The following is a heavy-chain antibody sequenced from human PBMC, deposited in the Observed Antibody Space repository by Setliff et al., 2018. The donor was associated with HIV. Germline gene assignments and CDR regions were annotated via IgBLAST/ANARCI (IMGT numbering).Heavy chain of an antibody. J-gene: IGHJ3*01. V-gene: IGHV5-51*01. CDR2: IYPQDSDT. CDR3: ARHTIDISLLVVQDPGPFDV. CDR1: GYSFSYHW. D-gene: IGHD3-10*01. Sequence: PGESLKISCTGSGYSFSYHWIGWVRQMPGRGLEWVGIIYPQDSDTRYSPSFEGHVTISADTSRYTAYLQWSALKASDTAMYYCARHTIDISLLVVQDPGPFDVWGRGTLVTVSS.